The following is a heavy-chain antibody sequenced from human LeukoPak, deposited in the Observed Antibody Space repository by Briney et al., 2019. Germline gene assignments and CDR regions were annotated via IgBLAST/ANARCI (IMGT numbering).Heavy chain of an antibody. J-gene: IGHJ6*02. CDR2: ISADNGNT. CDR3: ARDSLRYFDWLLYPYHYYGMDV. Sequence: ASVKVSCKASGYTFTTYGINWVRQGPGQGLEWMGWISADNGNTNYAQNLQGRVTLTTDTSASTAYMELRSLRSDDTAVYYCARDSLRYFDWLLYPYHYYGMDVWGQGTTVTVSS. CDR1: GYTFTTYG. V-gene: IGHV1-18*01. D-gene: IGHD3-9*01.